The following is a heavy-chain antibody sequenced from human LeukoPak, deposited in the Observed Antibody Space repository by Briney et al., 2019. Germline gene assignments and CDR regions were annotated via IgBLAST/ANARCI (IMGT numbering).Heavy chain of an antibody. CDR3: ARDPQGYCSSTSCYRYYYGMDV. V-gene: IGHV3-30*04. CDR1: GFAFSRYA. Sequence: GGSLRLCCVASGFAFSRYAMHWVRQATGKGLEWVAVISYDGGNEYYADTVKGRFTISRDNSRNTLYLQMNSLRAEDTAVYSCARDPQGYCSSTSCYRYYYGMDVWGKGTTVTVSS. CDR2: ISYDGGNE. D-gene: IGHD2-2*01. J-gene: IGHJ6*04.